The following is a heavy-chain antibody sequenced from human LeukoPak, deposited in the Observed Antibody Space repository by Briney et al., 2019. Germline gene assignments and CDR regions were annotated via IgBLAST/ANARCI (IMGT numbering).Heavy chain of an antibody. CDR3: ARAVSGWYALLDAFDI. CDR1: GYTFTSYY. V-gene: IGHV1-46*01. J-gene: IGHJ3*02. CDR2: INPSGGST. Sequence: ASVKVSCKASGYTFTSYYMHWVRQAPGQGLEWMGIINPSGGSTSYAQKFQGRVTMTRDTSTSTVYMELSSLRSEDTAVYYCARAVSGWYALLDAFDIWGQGTMVTVSS. D-gene: IGHD6-19*01.